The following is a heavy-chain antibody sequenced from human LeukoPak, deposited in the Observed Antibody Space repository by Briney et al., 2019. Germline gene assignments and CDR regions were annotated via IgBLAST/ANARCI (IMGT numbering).Heavy chain of an antibody. D-gene: IGHD6-13*01. J-gene: IGHJ4*02. Sequence: GGSLRLSCAASGFTFSSYSMNWVRQAPGKGLEWVSSISSSSSYIYYADSVKGRFTISRDNAKNSLHLQMNSLRAEDTAVYYCARELIAAAEPFDYWGQGTLVTVSS. CDR3: ARELIAAAEPFDY. V-gene: IGHV3-21*01. CDR2: ISSSSSYI. CDR1: GFTFSSYS.